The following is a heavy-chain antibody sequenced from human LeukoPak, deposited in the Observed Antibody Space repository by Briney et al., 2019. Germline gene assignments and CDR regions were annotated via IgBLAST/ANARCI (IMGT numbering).Heavy chain of an antibody. J-gene: IGHJ4*02. V-gene: IGHV3-23*01. D-gene: IGHD3-3*01. Sequence: GGFLRLSCAASGFTFSSYAMSWVRQAPGKGLEWVSAISGSGGSTYYADSVKGRFTISRDNSKNTLYLQMNSLRAEDTAVYYCAKENTIFGVVIIPFDYWGQGTLVTVSS. CDR1: GFTFSSYA. CDR3: AKENTIFGVVIIPFDY. CDR2: ISGSGGST.